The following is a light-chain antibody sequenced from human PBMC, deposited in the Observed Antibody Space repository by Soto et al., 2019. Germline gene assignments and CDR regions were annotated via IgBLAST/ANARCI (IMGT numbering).Light chain of an antibody. CDR3: QQYGSSPRLT. CDR1: QSVSSSY. V-gene: IGKV3-20*01. CDR2: GAS. J-gene: IGKJ4*01. Sequence: EIVLTQSPGTLSLSPGERATLSCRASQSVSSSYLAWYQQQPGQAPRLLIYGASSRATGIPDRFSGSGSGTDFTLTISRLAPEDFAVYYCQQYGSSPRLTFGGGTKVEIK.